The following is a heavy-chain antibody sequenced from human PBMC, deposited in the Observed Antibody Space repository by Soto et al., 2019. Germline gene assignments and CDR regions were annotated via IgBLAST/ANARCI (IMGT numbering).Heavy chain of an antibody. V-gene: IGHV3-23*01. CDR2: LSAGGSI. Sequence: RLACAASGFTFSTLAMSWVRQPPGKGLEWVSTLSAGGSIYYADSVKGRFIISRDTSKNTLYLQMSSLTADDTAVYYCAKEPPYSTSRALFDRWGQGTLVTVS. J-gene: IGHJ4*02. D-gene: IGHD6-13*01. CDR3: AKEPPYSTSRALFDR. CDR1: GFTFSTLA.